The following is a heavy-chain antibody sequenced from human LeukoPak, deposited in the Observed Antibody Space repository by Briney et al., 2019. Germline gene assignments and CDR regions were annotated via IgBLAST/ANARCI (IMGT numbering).Heavy chain of an antibody. CDR3: ARSYYYGSGSRVDWFDP. J-gene: IGHJ5*02. D-gene: IGHD3-10*01. V-gene: IGHV1-2*06. Sequence: GASXXXXXKASXYTFTGYYMHGVRQAPGQGLEWMGRINPNSGGTNYAQKFQGRVTMTRDTAISTEYMELRRLRSDDTAVYYCARSYYYGSGSRVDWFDPWGQGTLVTVSS. CDR2: INPNSGGT. CDR1: XYTFTGYY.